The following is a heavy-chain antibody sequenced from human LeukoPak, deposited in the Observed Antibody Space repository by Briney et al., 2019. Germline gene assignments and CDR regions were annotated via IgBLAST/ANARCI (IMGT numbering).Heavy chain of an antibody. CDR3: AKGGSIYSITSYWYFDL. V-gene: IGHV3-23*01. CDR1: GFTFSSYA. J-gene: IGHJ2*01. CDR2: IIGSGGST. D-gene: IGHD2-21*01. Sequence: PGGSLRLSCAASGFTFSSYAMSWVRQAPGKGLEWVSAIIGSGGSTYYADSVKGRFTISRDNSKNTLYLQMNSLRAEDTAVYYCAKGGSIYSITSYWYFDLWGRGTLVTVSS.